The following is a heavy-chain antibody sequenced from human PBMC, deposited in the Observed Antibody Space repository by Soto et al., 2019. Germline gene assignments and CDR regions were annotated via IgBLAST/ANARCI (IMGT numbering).Heavy chain of an antibody. D-gene: IGHD2-21*02. CDR3: VREDDGGDRDYDARDA. CDR2: IHYTGSI. J-gene: IGHJ6*02. V-gene: IGHV4-30-4*01. Sequence: QVQLQESGPGLVRPSQTLSLTCTVSGGSINSEHYHWTWIRQAPGKGLEWIGYIHYTGSIRYNPSLPSRVAMAVDTSKNLFSLNRSSVSAAGTAVYFCVREDDGGDRDYDARDAWGQGTTVTVPS. CDR1: GGSINSEHYH.